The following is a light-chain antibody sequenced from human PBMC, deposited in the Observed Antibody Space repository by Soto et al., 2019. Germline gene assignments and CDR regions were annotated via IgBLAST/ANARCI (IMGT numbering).Light chain of an antibody. CDR1: SSDVGVHDY. CDR3: SSYSSTTLV. CDR2: EVR. J-gene: IGLJ1*01. Sequence: SALTDPASVSGSPGQALTLSCPGTSSDVGVHDYVSWYQQHPGKAPKLIIYEVRNRPSGVSNRFSGSKSGNTASLTISGLQAEDEADYYCSSYSSTTLVFGTGTKVTVL. V-gene: IGLV2-14*01.